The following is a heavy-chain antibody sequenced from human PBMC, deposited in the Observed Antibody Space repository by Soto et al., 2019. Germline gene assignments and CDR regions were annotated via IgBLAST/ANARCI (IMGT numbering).Heavy chain of an antibody. CDR2: IYHFGST. J-gene: IGHJ4*02. CDR1: SSSISSSYY. D-gene: IGHD7-27*01. CDR3: ARAPGDLVHYFDL. V-gene: IGHV4-38-2*01. Sequence: SETLSLTCAFSSSSISSSYYWGWIRQPPGKGLEWIGTIYHFGSTSYNPSLKSRVTISEDTSKNQFSLMLRSVTAADTAIYYCARAPGDLVHYFDLWGQGTLVTVSS.